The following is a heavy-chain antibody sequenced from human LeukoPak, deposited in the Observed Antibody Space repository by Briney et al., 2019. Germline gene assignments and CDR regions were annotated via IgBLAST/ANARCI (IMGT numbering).Heavy chain of an antibody. CDR2: INSDGSST. D-gene: IGHD3-10*01. Sequence: HPGGSLRLSCAASGFTFSSYWMHWVRQAPGKGLVWVSRINSDGSSTSYADSVKGRFTISRDNAKNTLYLQMNSLRAEDTAVYYCATPGAMNYYYYGMDVWGQGTTVTVSS. J-gene: IGHJ6*02. CDR3: ATPGAMNYYYYGMDV. CDR1: GFTFSSYW. V-gene: IGHV3-74*01.